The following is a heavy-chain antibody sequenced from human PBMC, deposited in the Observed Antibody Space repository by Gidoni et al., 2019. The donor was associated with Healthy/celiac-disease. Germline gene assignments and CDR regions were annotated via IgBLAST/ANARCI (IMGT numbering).Heavy chain of an antibody. CDR1: GFTFSSYG. CDR3: AKDRVVDPTVVVTAMRD. J-gene: IGHJ4*02. Sequence: QVQLVESGGGVVQPGRSLRLSCAASGFTFSSYGMHWVRQAPGKGLEWVAVISYDGSNKYYADSVKGRFTISRDNSKNTLYLQMNSLRAEDTAVYYCAKDRVVDPTVVVTAMRDWGQGTLVTVSS. D-gene: IGHD2-21*02. V-gene: IGHV3-30*18. CDR2: ISYDGSNK.